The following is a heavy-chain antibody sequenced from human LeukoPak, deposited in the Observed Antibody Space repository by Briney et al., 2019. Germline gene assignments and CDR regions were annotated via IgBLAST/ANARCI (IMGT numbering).Heavy chain of an antibody. D-gene: IGHD6-25*01. CDR3: AKDSSRGPGNWFDP. J-gene: IGHJ5*02. Sequence: PGGSLRLSCAASGFTFSSYGMHWVRQAPGKGLEWVAVIWYDGSNKYYADSVKGRFTISRDNSKNTLYLQMNSLRAEDTAVYYCAKDSSRGPGNWFDPWGQGTLVTVSS. CDR1: GFTFSSYG. CDR2: IWYDGSNK. V-gene: IGHV3-33*06.